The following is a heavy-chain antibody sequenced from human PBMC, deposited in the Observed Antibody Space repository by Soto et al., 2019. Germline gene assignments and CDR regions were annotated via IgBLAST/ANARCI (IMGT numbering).Heavy chain of an antibody. CDR2: IDPSDSYT. CDR1: GYSFTIYC. D-gene: IGHD6-13*01. Sequence: GESLKISCNGSGYSFTIYCISLVLQMPGKGLEWMGRIDPSDSYTNYSPSFQGHVTISADKSISTAYLQWSSLKASDTAMYYCARHLAAAGNFDYWGQGTLVTVSS. J-gene: IGHJ4*02. CDR3: ARHLAAAGNFDY. V-gene: IGHV5-10-1*01.